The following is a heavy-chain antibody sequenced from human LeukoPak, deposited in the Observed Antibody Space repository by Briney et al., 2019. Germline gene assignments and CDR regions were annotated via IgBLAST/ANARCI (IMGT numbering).Heavy chain of an antibody. V-gene: IGHV4-59*01. D-gene: IGHD2-15*01. CDR2: NFYSGNT. CDR3: ARNGRYCSGGTCRHYNWFDP. J-gene: IGHJ5*02. Sequence: SEALSLACTVSGDSISGYYWSWIRQPPGKGLEWIRYNFYSGNTNYNPSLRSRVTISVDTSKNQFSLRLSSVTAADTAVYYCARNGRYCSGGTCRHYNWFDPWGQGTLVTVSS. CDR1: GDSISGYY.